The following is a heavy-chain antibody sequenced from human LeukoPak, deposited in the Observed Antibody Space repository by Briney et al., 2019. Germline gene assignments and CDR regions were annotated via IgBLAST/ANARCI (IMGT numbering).Heavy chain of an antibody. CDR1: GFTFSSYA. D-gene: IGHD2-2*01. Sequence: PGGSLRLSCAASGFTFSSYAMHWVRQAPGKGLEWEAVMSYDGRNKYYADGVKGRFTISRDKYTNTLYLQMKSRRAEDAAVYYCAREEGIVVVPAAMDYWGQGTLVTVSS. CDR3: AREEGIVVVPAAMDY. V-gene: IGHV3-30*04. J-gene: IGHJ4*02. CDR2: MSYDGRNK.